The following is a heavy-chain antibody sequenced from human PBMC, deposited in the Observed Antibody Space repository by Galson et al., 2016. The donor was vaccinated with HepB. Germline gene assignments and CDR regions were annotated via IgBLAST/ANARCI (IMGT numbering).Heavy chain of an antibody. D-gene: IGHD2-2*01. J-gene: IGHJ3*02. Sequence: SLRLSCAASGFTVSSNYMSWVRQAPGKGLEWVSVIYSGGSTYYADSVKGRFTISRDNSKNTLYLQMNSLRAEDTAVYCCARDIVVVPGQDAFDIWGQGTMVTVSS. CDR1: GFTVSSNY. CDR3: ARDIVVVPGQDAFDI. CDR2: IYSGGST. V-gene: IGHV3-53*01.